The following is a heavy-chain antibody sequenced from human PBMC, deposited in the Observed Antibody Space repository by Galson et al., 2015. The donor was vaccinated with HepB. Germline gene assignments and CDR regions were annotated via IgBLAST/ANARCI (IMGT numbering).Heavy chain of an antibody. D-gene: IGHD3-3*01. CDR3: ARGRAQQYLSGSLPFRDYYYGMDV. CDR2: IDHSGTT. CDR1: GASISSNSYY. J-gene: IGHJ6*02. Sequence: SETLSLTCTVSGASISSNSYYWGWIRQPPGKGLEWIGNIDHSGTTYYAPSLKSRVPISLDKSKNHLSLKLNSVTAADTAVYYCARGRAQQYLSGSLPFRDYYYGMDVWGQGTTVTVSS. V-gene: IGHV4-39*02.